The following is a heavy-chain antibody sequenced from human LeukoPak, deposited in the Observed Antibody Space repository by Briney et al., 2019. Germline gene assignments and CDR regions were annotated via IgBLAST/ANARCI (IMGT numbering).Heavy chain of an antibody. V-gene: IGHV4-38-2*02. CDR2: IYHSGST. D-gene: IGHD6-13*01. Sequence: SETLSLTCTVSGYSISSGYYWGWIRQPPGKGLEWIGSIYHSGSTYYNPSLKSRVTISVDTSKNQFSLKLSSVTAADTAVYYCAREASEGPYRSSSWFTGSYYFDYWGQGTLVTVSS. CDR1: GYSISSGYY. CDR3: AREASEGPYRSSSWFTGSYYFDY. J-gene: IGHJ4*02.